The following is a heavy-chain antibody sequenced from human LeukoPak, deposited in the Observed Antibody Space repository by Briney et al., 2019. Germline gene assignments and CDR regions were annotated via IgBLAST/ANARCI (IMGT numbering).Heavy chain of an antibody. CDR1: GGSISSGNYY. CDR3: ASIYYYDSAPFDP. CDR2: IYSSGST. Sequence: PSETLSLTCTVSGGSISSGNYYWSWIRQPAGKGLEWIGRIYSSGSTNYNPSLKSRVTISVDTSKNQFSLKLSSVTAADTAVYYCASIYYYDSAPFDPWGQGTLVTVSS. J-gene: IGHJ5*02. D-gene: IGHD3-22*01. V-gene: IGHV4-61*02.